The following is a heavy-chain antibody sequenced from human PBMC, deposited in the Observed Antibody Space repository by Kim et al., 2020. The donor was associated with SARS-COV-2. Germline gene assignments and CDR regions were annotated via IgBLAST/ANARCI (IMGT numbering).Heavy chain of an antibody. Sequence: GGSLRLSCAASGFTFSNAWMSWVRQAPGKGLEWVGRIKSKTDGGTTDYAAPVKGRFTISRDDSKNTLYLQMNSLKTEDTAVYYCTARYYDFWSGYYVYYYGMDVWGQGTTVTVSS. CDR1: GFTFSNAW. J-gene: IGHJ6*02. CDR3: TARYYDFWSGYYVYYYGMDV. D-gene: IGHD3-3*01. CDR2: IKSKTDGGTT. V-gene: IGHV3-15*01.